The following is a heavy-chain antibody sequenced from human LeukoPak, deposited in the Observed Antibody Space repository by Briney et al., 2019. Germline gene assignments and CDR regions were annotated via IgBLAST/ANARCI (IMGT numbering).Heavy chain of an antibody. D-gene: IGHD6-6*01. V-gene: IGHV3-74*01. CDR1: GLTFSDHW. Sequence: QTGGSLRLSCVVSGLTFSDHWIHWVRQPPGKGLVWVSRIYNDGSATTYADSVKGRFTISRDNAKNTLYLQMNSLGAEDTAVYYCTRESGSSRFFDFWGQGTPVTVSS. CDR3: TRESGSSRFFDF. J-gene: IGHJ4*02. CDR2: IYNDGSAT.